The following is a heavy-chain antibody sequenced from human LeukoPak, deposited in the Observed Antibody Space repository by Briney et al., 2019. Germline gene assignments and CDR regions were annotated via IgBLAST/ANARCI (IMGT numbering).Heavy chain of an antibody. CDR3: ARDFGYSSSYYFDY. CDR2: MSAYNGNT. Sequence: ASVKVSCKASGYTFTSYGISWVRQAPGQGLEWMGWMSAYNGNTNYAQKLQGRVTMTTDTSTSTAYMELRSLRSDDTAVYYCARDFGYSSSYYFDYWGQGTLVTVSS. CDR1: GYTFTSYG. D-gene: IGHD5-18*01. J-gene: IGHJ4*02. V-gene: IGHV1-18*01.